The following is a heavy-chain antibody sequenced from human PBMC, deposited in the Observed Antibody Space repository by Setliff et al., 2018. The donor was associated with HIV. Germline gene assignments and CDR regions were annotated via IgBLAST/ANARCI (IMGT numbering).Heavy chain of an antibody. CDR3: ARVERDYGDYVRPSD. CDR2: IIPIFGTA. J-gene: IGHJ4*02. V-gene: IGHV1-69*06. CDR1: GGTLSSYA. D-gene: IGHD4-17*01. Sequence: SVKVSCKASGGTLSSYAISWVRQAPGQGLEWMGRIIPIFGTANYAQKFQGRVTITADKSTTTAYMELSSLRSEDTAIYYCARVERDYGDYVRPSDWGQGTLVTVSS.